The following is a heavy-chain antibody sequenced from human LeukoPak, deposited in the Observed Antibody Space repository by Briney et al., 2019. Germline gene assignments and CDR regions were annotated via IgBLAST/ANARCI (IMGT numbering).Heavy chain of an antibody. CDR2: LRGNGDT. J-gene: IGHJ4*02. CDR3: AKASWVSNVDAVL. D-gene: IGHD1-1*01. CDR1: GFTFSTYA. Sequence: GGSLRLSCVASGFTFSTYAMSWVREAPARGLEWVSSLRGNGDTFYAESVKGRFTLSRDESRNMVFLHLNKLRVGDTAIYYCAKASWVSNVDAVLWGQGTVVTVSS. V-gene: IGHV3-23*01.